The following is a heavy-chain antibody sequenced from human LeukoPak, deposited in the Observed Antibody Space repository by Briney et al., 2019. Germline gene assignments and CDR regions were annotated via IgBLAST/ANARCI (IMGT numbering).Heavy chain of an antibody. CDR1: GYSFTSYW. J-gene: IGHJ6*03. Sequence: GESLKISCKGSGYSFTSYWIGWVRQMPGKGLEWMGIIYPGDSDTRYSPSFQGQVTISADKSISTAYLQWSSLKASDTAIYYCARSRYCSSTSCSTRLDCYYYYYMDVWGKGTTVTVSS. D-gene: IGHD2-2*01. CDR3: ARSRYCSSTSCSTRLDCYYYYYMDV. V-gene: IGHV5-51*01. CDR2: IYPGDSDT.